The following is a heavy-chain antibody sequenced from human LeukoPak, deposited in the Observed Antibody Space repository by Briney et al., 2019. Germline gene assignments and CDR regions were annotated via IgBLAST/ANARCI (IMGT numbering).Heavy chain of an antibody. Sequence: SETLSLTCTVSGGSISSGSYYWSWIRQSAGKGLEWIGRIYISGSTNYNPSLKSRVTISVDTSKNQFSLKLSSVTAADTAVYYCARPYYTGGYYYYYMDVWGKGTTVTVSS. J-gene: IGHJ6*03. CDR1: GGSISSGSYY. V-gene: IGHV4-61*02. CDR2: IYISGST. CDR3: ARPYYTGGYYYYYMDV. D-gene: IGHD1-26*01.